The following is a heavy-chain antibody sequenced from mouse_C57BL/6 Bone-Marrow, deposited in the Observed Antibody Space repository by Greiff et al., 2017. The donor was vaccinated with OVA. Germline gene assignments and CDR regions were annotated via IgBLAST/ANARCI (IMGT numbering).Heavy chain of an antibody. V-gene: IGHV5-4*03. D-gene: IGHD2-5*01. CDR1: GFTFSSYA. CDR3: ARGGPTIVTTWYFDV. J-gene: IGHJ1*03. CDR2: ISDGGSYT. Sequence: DVMLVESGGGLVKPGGSLKLSCAASGFTFSSYAMSWVRQTPEKRLEWVATISDGGSYTYYPDNVKGRFTISRENATNNLYLQMSHLKSEDTAMYYCARGGPTIVTTWYFDVWGTGTTVTVSS.